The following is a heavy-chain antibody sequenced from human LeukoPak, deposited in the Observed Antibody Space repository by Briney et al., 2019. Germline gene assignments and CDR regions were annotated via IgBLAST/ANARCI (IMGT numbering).Heavy chain of an antibody. D-gene: IGHD1-26*01. J-gene: IGHJ6*02. CDR3: AREKWVPPYYYFGMDV. V-gene: IGHV1-69*13. Sequence: GASVKVSCKASGGTFSSYAISWVRQAPGQGLEWMGGIIPIFGTANYAQKFQGRVTITADESTNTAYMELSSLRSEDTAVYYCAREKWVPPYYYFGMDVWGLGTTVTVSS. CDR1: GGTFSSYA. CDR2: IIPIFGTA.